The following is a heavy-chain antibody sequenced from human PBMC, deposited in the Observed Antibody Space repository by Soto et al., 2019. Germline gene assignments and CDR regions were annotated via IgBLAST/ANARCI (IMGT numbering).Heavy chain of an antibody. J-gene: IGHJ6*02. CDR1: GFTFSSYG. V-gene: IGHV3-30*18. Sequence: GGSLRLSCAASGFTFSSYGMHWVRQAPGKGLEWVAVISYDGSNKYYADSVKGRFTISRDNSKNTLYLQMNSLRAEDTAVYYCAKDFNYYGMDVWGQGTTVTVSS. CDR3: AKDFNYYGMDV. CDR2: ISYDGSNK.